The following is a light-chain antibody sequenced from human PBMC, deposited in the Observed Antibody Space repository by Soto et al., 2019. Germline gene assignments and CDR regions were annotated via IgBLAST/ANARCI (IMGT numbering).Light chain of an antibody. CDR1: QSVSSSY. CDR3: QQYGSSRGIT. V-gene: IGKV3-20*01. Sequence: EIVLTQSPGTLSLSPGERATLSCRASQSVSSSYLAWYQQKPGQAPRLLIYGASSRATGIPDRFSGSGSGTYFTLTISRLEPEDFAVYYCQQYGSSRGITFGQGTRLEIK. J-gene: IGKJ5*01. CDR2: GAS.